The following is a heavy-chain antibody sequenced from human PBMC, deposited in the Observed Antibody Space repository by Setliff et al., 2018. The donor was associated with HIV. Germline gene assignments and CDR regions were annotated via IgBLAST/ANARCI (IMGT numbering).Heavy chain of an antibody. CDR1: GDSINSGDYY. D-gene: IGHD6-13*01. Sequence: SETLSLTCTVSGDSINSGDYYWSWIRQPPGKGLEWIGYIYHSGSTHYIPSLNSRVAFSVDTSKNQFSLKLYSVTVADTAFYYCARADSSSWFFATFDIWGQGTMVTVSS. J-gene: IGHJ3*02. CDR2: IYHSGST. CDR3: ARADSSSWFFATFDI. V-gene: IGHV4-30-4*01.